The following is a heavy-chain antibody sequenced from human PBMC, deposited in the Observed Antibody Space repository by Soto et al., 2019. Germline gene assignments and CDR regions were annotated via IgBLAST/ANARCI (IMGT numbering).Heavy chain of an antibody. D-gene: IGHD2-2*01. CDR3: ARRPLYCSSTSCYWFDY. J-gene: IGHJ4*02. Sequence: SETLSLTCRVSGTSISSSYWWAWVRQSPGKGLEWIGEIYHNGITKYNPSLKSRVSMSIDKSNNQFSLKLTSVTAADTAVYYCARRPLYCSSTSCYWFDYWGQGTLVTVSS. CDR1: GTSISSSYW. CDR2: IYHNGIT. V-gene: IGHV4-4*02.